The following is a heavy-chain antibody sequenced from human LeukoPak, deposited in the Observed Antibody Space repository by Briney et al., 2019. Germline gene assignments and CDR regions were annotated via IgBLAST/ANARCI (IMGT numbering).Heavy chain of an antibody. D-gene: IGHD6-13*01. CDR3: ARSYSAAFDL. Sequence: PGGSLRLSCAASGFTFSDYWMNWVRQAPGKGLEWVANIKQDGSEKYYVDSVKGRFTISRDDAKNSLHLQMNSLRVEDTAAYYCARSYSAAFDLWGQGALVTVSP. J-gene: IGHJ4*02. V-gene: IGHV3-7*05. CDR2: IKQDGSEK. CDR1: GFTFSDYW.